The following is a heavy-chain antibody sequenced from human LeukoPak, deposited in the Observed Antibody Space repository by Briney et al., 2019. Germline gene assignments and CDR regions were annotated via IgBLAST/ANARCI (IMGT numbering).Heavy chain of an antibody. CDR2: INPNSGGT. CDR3: AISEGDFWSGYRYYYYGMDV. V-gene: IGHV1-2*06. D-gene: IGHD3-3*01. CDR1: GYTFTGYY. J-gene: IGHJ6*02. Sequence: ASVKVSFKASGYTFTGYYMHWVRQAPGQGLEWMGRINPNSGGTNYAQKFQGRVTMTRDTSISTAYMELSRLRSDDTAVYYCAISEGDFWSGYRYYYYGMDVWGQGTTVTVSS.